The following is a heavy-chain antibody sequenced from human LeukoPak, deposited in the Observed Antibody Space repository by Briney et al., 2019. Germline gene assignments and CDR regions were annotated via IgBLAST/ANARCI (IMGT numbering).Heavy chain of an antibody. Sequence: GGSLRLSCAASGFTFSSYSMNWVRQAPGKGLEWVSYISSGSSTIYFPDSVKGRFTISRDNAKKSLYLQMNSLRAEDTAVYYCAAVANYYYYMDVWGKGTTVTISS. CDR1: GFTFSSYS. D-gene: IGHD6-19*01. J-gene: IGHJ6*03. V-gene: IGHV3-48*01. CDR2: ISSGSSTI. CDR3: AAVANYYYYMDV.